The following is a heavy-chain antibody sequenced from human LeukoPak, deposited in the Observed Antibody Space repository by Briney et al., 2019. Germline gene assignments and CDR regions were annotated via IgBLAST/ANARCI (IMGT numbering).Heavy chain of an antibody. CDR3: ARYIAAAGTRLRYFDL. V-gene: IGHV3-21*04. D-gene: IGHD6-13*01. J-gene: IGHJ2*01. CDR2: ISGSDSYI. Sequence: GGSLRLSCAASGFTFSSYTLIWVRQAPGKGLEWVSSISGSDSYIYYADSVKGRFTISRDNSKNTLYLQMNSLRAEDTAVYYCARYIAAAGTRLRYFDLWGRGTLVTVSS. CDR1: GFTFSSYT.